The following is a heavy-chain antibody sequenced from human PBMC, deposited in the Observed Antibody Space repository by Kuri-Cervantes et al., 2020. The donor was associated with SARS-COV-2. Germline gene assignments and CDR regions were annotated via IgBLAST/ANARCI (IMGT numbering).Heavy chain of an antibody. CDR3: ARGGGARGLMVVLGWRGAGLLDF. V-gene: IGHV1-2*04. CDR1: GYTFTDYY. J-gene: IGHJ4*02. CDR2: INPNSGGT. Sequence: ASVKVSCKASGYTFTDYYIYWVRQAPGQGLEWMGWINPNSGGTNYAQKFQGWVTMTRDTSLTTGYMEPTRLTSDDTAVFYGARGGGARGLMVVLGWRGAGLLDFWGQGTLVTVSS. D-gene: IGHD3-10*01.